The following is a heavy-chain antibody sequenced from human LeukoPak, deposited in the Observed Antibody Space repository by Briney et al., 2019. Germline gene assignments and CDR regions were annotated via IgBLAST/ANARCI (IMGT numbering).Heavy chain of an antibody. CDR3: ARVRVYSSGWNFDY. CDR1: GFTFTDYY. CDR2: INSNSGST. Sequence: ASVKVSCKASGFTFTDYYLHWVRQAPGQGLEWMGWINSNSGSTSYAQKFQGRVTMTRDTSISTLYVELSSLRSDDTAVYYCARVRVYSSGWNFDYWGQGTLVTVSS. J-gene: IGHJ4*02. V-gene: IGHV1-2*02. D-gene: IGHD6-19*01.